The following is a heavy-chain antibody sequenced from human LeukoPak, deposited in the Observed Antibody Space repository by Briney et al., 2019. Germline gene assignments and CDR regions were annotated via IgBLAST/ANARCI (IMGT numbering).Heavy chain of an antibody. J-gene: IGHJ4*02. CDR1: GFTFSSYW. Sequence: GGSLRLSCAASGFTFSSYWMSWVRQAPGKGLEWVANIKQDGSEKYYVDSVKGRFTISRDNAKNSLYLQMNSLRAEDTAVYYCARAYCGGDCYLRYYFDYWGQGTLVTVSS. CDR2: IKQDGSEK. CDR3: ARAYCGGDCYLRYYFDY. D-gene: IGHD2-21*02. V-gene: IGHV3-7*01.